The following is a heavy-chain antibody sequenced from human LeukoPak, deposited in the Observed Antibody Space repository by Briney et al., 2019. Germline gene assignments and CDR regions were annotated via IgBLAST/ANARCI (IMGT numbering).Heavy chain of an antibody. J-gene: IGHJ4*02. CDR1: GGTFSSYA. CDR2: IIPIFGTA. Sequence: ASVKVSCKASGGTFSSYAISWVRQAPGQGLEWMGGIIPIFGTANYAQKSQGRVTITADESTSTAYMELSSLRSEDTAVYYCARGIDTAMAWAHYFDYWGQGTLVTVSS. V-gene: IGHV1-69*13. D-gene: IGHD5-18*01. CDR3: ARGIDTAMAWAHYFDY.